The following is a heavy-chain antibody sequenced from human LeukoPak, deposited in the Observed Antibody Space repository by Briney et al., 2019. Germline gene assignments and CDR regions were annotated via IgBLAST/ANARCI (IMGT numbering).Heavy chain of an antibody. J-gene: IGHJ4*02. Sequence: TSETLSLTCTVSGGSISSSSYYWGWIRQPPGKGLGWIGSIYYSGSTYYNPSLKSRVTISVDTSKNQFSLKLSSVTAADTAVYYCARLIAAAETFDYWGQGTLVTVSS. V-gene: IGHV4-39*07. CDR1: GGSISSSSYY. CDR2: IYYSGST. CDR3: ARLIAAAETFDY. D-gene: IGHD6-13*01.